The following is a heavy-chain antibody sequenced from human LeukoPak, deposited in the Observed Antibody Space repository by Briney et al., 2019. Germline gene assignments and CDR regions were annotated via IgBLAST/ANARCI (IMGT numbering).Heavy chain of an antibody. J-gene: IGHJ4*02. CDR1: GGSISSSSYY. CDR2: IYYSGST. D-gene: IGHD1-26*01. Sequence: PSETLSLTCTVSGGSISSSSYYWGWIRQPPGKGLEWIGSIYYSGSTYYNPSLKSRVTISVDTSKNQFSLKLSSVTAADTAVYYCAYQCRGSYSPWGYWGQGTPVTVSS. V-gene: IGHV4-39*07. CDR3: AYQCRGSYSPWGY.